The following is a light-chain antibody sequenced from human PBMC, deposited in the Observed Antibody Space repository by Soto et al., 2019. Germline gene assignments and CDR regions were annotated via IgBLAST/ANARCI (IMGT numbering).Light chain of an antibody. CDR1: QSITTW. CDR2: DVS. CDR3: QHYKMYSPWT. V-gene: IGKV1-5*01. J-gene: IGKJ1*01. Sequence: DIQMTQSPSTVSAYVGDSVTITCRASQSITTWLAWYQLRPGKAPKLLLYDVSSLQSGVPSRFMGSRSGTAFTLTLSGLQPDDFAAYYCQHYKMYSPWTF.